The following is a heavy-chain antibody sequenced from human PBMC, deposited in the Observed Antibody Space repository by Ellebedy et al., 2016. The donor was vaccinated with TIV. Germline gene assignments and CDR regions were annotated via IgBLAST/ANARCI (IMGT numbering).Heavy chain of an antibody. Sequence: MPSETLSLTCTVSGGSISSGGYYWSWIRQHPGKGLEWIGYIYYSGSTYYNPSLKSRVTISVDTSKNQFSLKLSSVTAADTAVYYCARQGYCGYSYGATYTPFDYWGQGTLVTVSS. V-gene: IGHV4-31*03. CDR3: ARQGYCGYSYGATYTPFDY. CDR2: IYYSGST. CDR1: GGSISSGGYY. D-gene: IGHD5-18*01. J-gene: IGHJ4*02.